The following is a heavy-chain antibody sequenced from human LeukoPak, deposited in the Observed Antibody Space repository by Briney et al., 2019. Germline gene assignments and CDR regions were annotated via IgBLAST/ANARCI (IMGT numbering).Heavy chain of an antibody. J-gene: IGHJ4*02. V-gene: IGHV3-21*01. Sequence: GGSLRLSCAASGFTFSSYSMNWVRQAPGKGLEWVSSISSSSSYIYYADSVKGRFTISRDNAKNSLYLQMNSLRAEDTAVYYCARDPRYSSSSFDYWGQGTLVTVSS. D-gene: IGHD6-13*01. CDR1: GFTFSSYS. CDR3: ARDPRYSSSSFDY. CDR2: ISSSSSYI.